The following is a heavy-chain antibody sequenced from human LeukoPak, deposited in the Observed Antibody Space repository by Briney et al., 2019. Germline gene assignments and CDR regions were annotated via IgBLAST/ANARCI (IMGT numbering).Heavy chain of an antibody. V-gene: IGHV1-69*05. J-gene: IGHJ5*02. Sequence: SVKVSCKASGGTFSSYAISWVRQAPGQGLEWMGRIIPIFGTANYAQKFQGRVTITTDESTTTAYMEPNSLRSEDTAVYYGARVRGYSSSTVPEWFDPWGQGTLVTVSS. CDR2: IIPIFGTA. CDR3: ARVRGYSSSTVPEWFDP. CDR1: GGTFSSYA. D-gene: IGHD6-6*01.